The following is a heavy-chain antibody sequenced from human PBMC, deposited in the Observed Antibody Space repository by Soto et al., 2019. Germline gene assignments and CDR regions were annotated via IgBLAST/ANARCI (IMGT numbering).Heavy chain of an antibody. J-gene: IGHJ3*02. CDR2: IYYSGST. CDR1: GGSISSSSYY. V-gene: IGHV4-39*01. Sequence: PSETLSLTXTVSGGSISSSSYYWGWIRQPPGKGLEWIGSIYYSGSTYYNPSLKSRVTISVDTSKNQFSLKLSSVTAADTAVYYCARGEIVVVIHAFDIWGQGTMVTVSS. CDR3: ARGEIVVVIHAFDI. D-gene: IGHD3-22*01.